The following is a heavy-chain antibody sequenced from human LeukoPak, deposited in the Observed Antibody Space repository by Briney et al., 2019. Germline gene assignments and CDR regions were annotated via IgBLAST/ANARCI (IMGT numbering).Heavy chain of an antibody. CDR2: ISAYNGNT. Sequence: ASVEVSCKASGYTFTSYGISWVRQAPGQGLEWMGWISAYNGNTNYAQKLQGRVTMTTDTSTSTAYMELRSLRSDDTAVYYCARGGAYYGSGSEPDYWGQGTLVTVSS. CDR1: GYTFTSYG. V-gene: IGHV1-18*01. D-gene: IGHD3-10*01. J-gene: IGHJ4*02. CDR3: ARGGAYYGSGSEPDY.